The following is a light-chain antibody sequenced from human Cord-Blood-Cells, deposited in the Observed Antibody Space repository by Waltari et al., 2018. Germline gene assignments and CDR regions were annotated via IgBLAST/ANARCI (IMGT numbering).Light chain of an antibody. CDR2: DAS. V-gene: IGKV3-11*01. J-gene: IGKJ4*01. CDR3: QQRSNWPSS. CDR1: PSVSSY. Sequence: ELVLTQSPATTSLSAGERGTLSGRASPSVSSYLAWYQQKPGQAPKLLIYDASNRVTGVPARFSGSGSGTDFTLTISSLEPEDFAVYYCQQRSNWPSSFGGGTKVEIK.